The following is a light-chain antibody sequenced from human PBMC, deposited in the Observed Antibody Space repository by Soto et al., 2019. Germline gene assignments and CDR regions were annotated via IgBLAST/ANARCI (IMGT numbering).Light chain of an antibody. CDR2: GNT. Sequence: HSVLTQPPSASGAPGQRVTISCTGNSSNIGAGYDVHWYQQFPGAAPKVLIHGNTNRPAGVPARFSGSKSGTSASLAITGLQAEDEADYYCQSYDSSRVVFGGGTQLTVL. J-gene: IGLJ2*01. V-gene: IGLV1-40*01. CDR3: QSYDSSRVV. CDR1: SSNIGAGYD.